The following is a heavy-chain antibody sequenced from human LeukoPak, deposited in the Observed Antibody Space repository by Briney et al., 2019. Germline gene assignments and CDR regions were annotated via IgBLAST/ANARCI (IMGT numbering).Heavy chain of an antibody. CDR1: GFTFSNYG. CDR2: IRYDGNNK. V-gene: IGHV3-30*02. J-gene: IGHJ4*02. D-gene: IGHD3-22*01. Sequence: GGSLRLSCGASGFTFSNYGMLWVRQAPGKGLEWVAFIRYDGNNKLYADSMKGRFTISRDNSKNTLYLQMNSLRAEDTAVYYCASQYDSSGYYPSGGFDYWGQGTLVTVSS. CDR3: ASQYDSSGYYPSGGFDY.